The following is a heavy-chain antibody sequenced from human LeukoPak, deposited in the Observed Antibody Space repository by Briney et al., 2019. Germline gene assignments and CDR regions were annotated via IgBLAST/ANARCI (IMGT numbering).Heavy chain of an antibody. D-gene: IGHD5-18*01. J-gene: IGHJ3*02. CDR3: ARRELWLSPSAFDI. V-gene: IGHV1-2*02. CDR1: GYTFTGYY. CDR2: INPNSGGT. Sequence: ASVKVSCKASGYTFTGYYMHWVRQAPGQGLEWMGWINPNSGGTNYAQKFQGRVTMTRDTSISTAYMELSRLRSDDTAVYYCARRELWLSPSAFDIRGQGTMVTVSS.